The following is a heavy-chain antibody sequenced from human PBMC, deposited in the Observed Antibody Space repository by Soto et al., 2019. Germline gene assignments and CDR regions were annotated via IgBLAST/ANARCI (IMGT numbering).Heavy chain of an antibody. Sequence: GGSLRLSCAGSGFPFSSYAMSWVRQAPEKGLEWVSALRDSGVSPYYADSVKGRFTISRDNSKNTLYLQMDSLRVEDTALYYCAKMTSDSYGRNYGMDVWGQGTTATVSS. V-gene: IGHV3-23*01. D-gene: IGHD5-18*01. J-gene: IGHJ6*02. CDR1: GFPFSSYA. CDR2: LRDSGVSP. CDR3: AKMTSDSYGRNYGMDV.